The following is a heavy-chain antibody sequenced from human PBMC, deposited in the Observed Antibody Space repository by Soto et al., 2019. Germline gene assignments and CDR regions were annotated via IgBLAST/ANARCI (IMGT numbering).Heavy chain of an antibody. V-gene: IGHV4-59*01. CDR2: IYYSGRT. Sequence: QVQLQESGPGLVKPSETLSLTCTVSGGSISTYPWSWLRQPPGKGLEWIGYIYYSGRTNYNPSLKRRVPLSVDTSKNQFSLKLTSVTAADTAIYYCARQLPDRVLWDYWGQGTLVTVSS. D-gene: IGHD3-16*01. CDR1: GGSISTYP. J-gene: IGHJ4*02. CDR3: ARQLPDRVLWDY.